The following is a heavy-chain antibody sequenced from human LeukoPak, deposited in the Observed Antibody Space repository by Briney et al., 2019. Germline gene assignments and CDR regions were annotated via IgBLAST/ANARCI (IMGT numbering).Heavy chain of an antibody. Sequence: GGSLRLSCAASGLTFRNYGMNWVRQAPGKGLEGVAVISYDGTNKYYADSVKGRFTISRDNSKNTLYLHMNSLRAEDTAVYYCAKDAAAYCSSTSCYQGYFDYWGQGTLVTVSS. CDR3: AKDAAAYCSSTSCYQGYFDY. CDR2: ISYDGTNK. J-gene: IGHJ4*02. CDR1: GLTFRNYG. V-gene: IGHV3-30*18. D-gene: IGHD2-2*01.